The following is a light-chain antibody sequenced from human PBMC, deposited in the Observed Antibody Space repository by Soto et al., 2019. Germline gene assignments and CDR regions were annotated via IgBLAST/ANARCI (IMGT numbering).Light chain of an antibody. CDR2: GAS. CDR1: QSVSSSY. CDR3: QQYGSSPRT. J-gene: IGKJ2*01. V-gene: IGKV3-20*01. Sequence: EIVLTQSPGTLSLSPGERATLSCRASQSVSSSYLAWYQQKPGQAPRLLIYGASSRATGIPDRFSGSGSGTDFALIISRQEPEEVAGYYCQQYGSSPRTVGQGTKLEIK.